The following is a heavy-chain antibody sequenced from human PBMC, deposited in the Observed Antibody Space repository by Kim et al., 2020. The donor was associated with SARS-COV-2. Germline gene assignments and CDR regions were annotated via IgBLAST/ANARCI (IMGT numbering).Heavy chain of an antibody. J-gene: IGHJ5*02. CDR2: INPAGDKA. V-gene: IGHV3-23*03. D-gene: IGHD2-21*02. CDR1: GFTFSTYI. CDR3: APTGLP. Sequence: GGSLRLFCAASGFTFSTYILSWVRQAPGKGLEWISVINPAGDKAYYADSVEGRFSVSRDNSKNTQFLEMSSLRTEDTAVYYCAPTGLPWGQGTMVTVSS.